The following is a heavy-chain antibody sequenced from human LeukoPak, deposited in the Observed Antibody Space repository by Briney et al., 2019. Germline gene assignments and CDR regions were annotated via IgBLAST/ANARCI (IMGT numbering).Heavy chain of an antibody. CDR2: ISAYNGNT. D-gene: IGHD6-19*01. V-gene: IGHV1-18*04. J-gene: IGHJ4*02. CDR1: GYTFTSYG. CDR3: ARGGLVRGSGWYGPHRPSYFDY. Sequence: ASVKVSCKASGYTFTSYGISWVRQAPGQGLEWMGWISAYNGNTNYAQKLQGRVTMTTDTSTSTAYMELRSLRSDDTAVYYSARGGLVRGSGWYGPHRPSYFDYWGQGTLVTVSS.